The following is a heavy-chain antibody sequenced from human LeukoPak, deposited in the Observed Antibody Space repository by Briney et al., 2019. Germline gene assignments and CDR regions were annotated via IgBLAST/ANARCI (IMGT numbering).Heavy chain of an antibody. V-gene: IGHV3-30*02. D-gene: IGHD5-12*01. CDR3: AKVGTYDGYSGYDY. CDR1: GFTFSSYG. Sequence: GGSLRLSCAASGFTFSSYGMHWVRQAPGKGLEWVAFIRYDGSNKYYADSVKGRFTISRDNSKNTLYLQMNSLRAEDTAVYYCAKVGTYDGYSGYDYWGQGTLVTVSS. CDR2: IRYDGSNK. J-gene: IGHJ4*02.